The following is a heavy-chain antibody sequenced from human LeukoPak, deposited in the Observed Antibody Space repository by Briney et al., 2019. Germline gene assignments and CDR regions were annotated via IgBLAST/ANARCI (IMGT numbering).Heavy chain of an antibody. Sequence: PGRSLRLSCAASGFTFSSYAMHWVRQAPGKGLEWVAVISYDGSNKYYADSVKGRFTISRDNSKNTLYLQMNSLRAEDTAVYYCARAANAFDIWGQGTMVIVSS. CDR3: ARAANAFDI. V-gene: IGHV3-30*04. J-gene: IGHJ3*02. CDR2: ISYDGSNK. CDR1: GFTFSSYA.